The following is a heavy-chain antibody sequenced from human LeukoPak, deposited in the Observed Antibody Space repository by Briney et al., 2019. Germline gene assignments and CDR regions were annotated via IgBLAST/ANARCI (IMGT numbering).Heavy chain of an antibody. J-gene: IGHJ4*02. Sequence: LVASVKVSCKTSGYTFTDFYMHWVRQAPGQGLEWMGWINPNRGGTSYAQKFQGRVTMTRDTSISATYLELSSLTSDDTAVYYCARARVQKTGSCSSTSCYMYYTDYWGQGTLVTVSS. CDR1: GYTFTDFY. D-gene: IGHD2-2*02. CDR2: INPNRGGT. V-gene: IGHV1-2*03. CDR3: ARARVQKTGSCSSTSCYMYYTDY.